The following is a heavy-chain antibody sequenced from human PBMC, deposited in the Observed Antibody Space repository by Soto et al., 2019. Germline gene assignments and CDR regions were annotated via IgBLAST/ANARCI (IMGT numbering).Heavy chain of an antibody. J-gene: IGHJ4*02. CDR3: ARASSSSSPADS. Sequence: QVQLQESGPGLVKPSQTLSLTCNVSGESISSGGYYWSWVRHPPGKGLEWIGYIYDSESAYYNPSLKSRVTISMATSKNHFAMRLSSLTAADTAVYYCARASSSSSPADSWGQGTLVTVSS. CDR1: GESISSGGYY. CDR2: IYDSESA. D-gene: IGHD6-6*01. V-gene: IGHV4-31*03.